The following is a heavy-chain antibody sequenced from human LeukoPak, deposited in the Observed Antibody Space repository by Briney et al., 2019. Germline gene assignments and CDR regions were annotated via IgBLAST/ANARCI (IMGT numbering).Heavy chain of an antibody. V-gene: IGHV3-23*01. D-gene: IGHD1-26*01. CDR2: VSGSGGST. J-gene: IGHJ4*02. CDR3: AKDRPSGSYYTRGNFDY. CDR1: GFTFSSYG. Sequence: PGGTLRLSCAASGFTFSSYGMSWVRQAPGKGLEWVSAVSGSGGSTYYADSVKGRFTISRDNSKNTLYLQMNSLRAEDTAVYYCAKDRPSGSYYTRGNFDYWGQGTLVTVSS.